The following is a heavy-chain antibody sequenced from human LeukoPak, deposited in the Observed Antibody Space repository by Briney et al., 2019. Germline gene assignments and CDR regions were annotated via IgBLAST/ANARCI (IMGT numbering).Heavy chain of an antibody. CDR3: ARGPGPYYYDSSGYSPDY. CDR2: ISASGENT. Sequence: GGSLRLSCAASGFTFSNYAMSWVRQAPGKGLEWVSSISASGENTYYADSVKGRFTISRDNSKNTLYLQMNSLRAEDTAVYYCARGPGPYYYDSSGYSPDYWGQGTLVTVSS. CDR1: GFTFSNYA. D-gene: IGHD3-22*01. V-gene: IGHV3-23*01. J-gene: IGHJ4*02.